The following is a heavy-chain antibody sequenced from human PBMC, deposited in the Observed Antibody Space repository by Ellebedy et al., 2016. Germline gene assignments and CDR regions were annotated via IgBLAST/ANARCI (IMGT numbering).Heavy chain of an antibody. V-gene: IGHV1-69*13. Sequence: SVKVSCXASGGTFSSYAISWVRQAPGQGLEWMGGIIPIFGTANYAQKFQGRVTITADESTTTAYMELSSLRSEDTAVYYCARDRYYGSGSRQYYYYYYGMDVWGQGTTVTVSS. D-gene: IGHD3-10*01. CDR1: GGTFSSYA. J-gene: IGHJ6*02. CDR2: IIPIFGTA. CDR3: ARDRYYGSGSRQYYYYYYGMDV.